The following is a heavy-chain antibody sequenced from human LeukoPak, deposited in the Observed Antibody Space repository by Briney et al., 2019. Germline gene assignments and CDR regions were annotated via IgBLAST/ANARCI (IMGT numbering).Heavy chain of an antibody. V-gene: IGHV1-69*05. J-gene: IGHJ4*02. Sequence: ASVKVSCKASGGTFSSYAISWVRQAPGQGLEWMGGIIPIFGTANYAQKFQGRVTITMDESTSTAYMELSSLRSEDTAVYYCAREAYNWNERLLRGFDYWGQGTLVTVSS. D-gene: IGHD1-20*01. CDR2: IIPIFGTA. CDR1: GGTFSSYA. CDR3: AREAYNWNERLLRGFDY.